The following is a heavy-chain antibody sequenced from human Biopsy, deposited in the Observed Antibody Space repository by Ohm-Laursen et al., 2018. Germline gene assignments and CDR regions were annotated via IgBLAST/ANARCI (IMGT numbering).Heavy chain of an antibody. CDR2: NQNSGST. Sequence: TLSLTWTVSGGSLSGYFWSWIRQPPGKGLEWIGHNQNSGSTNYNPSLKSRVTISADTSKNQFSLKLSSVTAADTAMYYCARGRGWGNTYFRSFDYWGQGTLVTVSS. V-gene: IGHV4-59*01. CDR1: GGSLSGYF. CDR3: ARGRGWGNTYFRSFDY. J-gene: IGHJ4*02. D-gene: IGHD3-9*01.